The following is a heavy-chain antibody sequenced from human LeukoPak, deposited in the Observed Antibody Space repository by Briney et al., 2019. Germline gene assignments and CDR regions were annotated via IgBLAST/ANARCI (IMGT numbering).Heavy chain of an antibody. CDR3: AKERGHPLPNYHMDV. J-gene: IGHJ6*03. CDR2: IFDTGDGT. D-gene: IGHD4/OR15-4a*01. CDR1: GFTLSSYA. Sequence: PGGSLRLSCAASGFTLSSYAMSWVRQAPRERLEWVSTIFDTGDGTFYADSVRGRFPISRDSSTNTLYLQMNSLRAADTAVYYCAKERGHPLPNYHMDVWGKGTTVTVSS. V-gene: IGHV3-23*01.